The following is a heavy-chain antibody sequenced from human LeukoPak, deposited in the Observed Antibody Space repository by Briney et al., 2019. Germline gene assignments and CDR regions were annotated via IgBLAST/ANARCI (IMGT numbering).Heavy chain of an antibody. CDR1: GFTFSSSA. Sequence: GGSLRLSCAASGFTFSSSAMSWVRQAPGKGLEWVSTISGSGGSTYYADSVKGRFTISRDNSKITLYLQMNSLRAEDTAVYHCAKDRLSNGDPAAYWGQGTLVTVSS. CDR3: AKDRLSNGDPAAY. V-gene: IGHV3-23*01. D-gene: IGHD4-17*01. CDR2: ISGSGGST. J-gene: IGHJ4*02.